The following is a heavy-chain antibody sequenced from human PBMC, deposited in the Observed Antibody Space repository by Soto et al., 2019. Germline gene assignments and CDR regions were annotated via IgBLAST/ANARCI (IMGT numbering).Heavy chain of an antibody. J-gene: IGHJ3*02. CDR3: ARTYSSSPHAFDI. V-gene: IGHV1-18*01. Sequence: GASVKVSCKASGYTFTSYGISWVRQAPGQGLEWMGWISAYNGNTNYAQKLQGRVTMTTDTSTSTAYTELRSLRSDDTAVYYCARTYSSSPHAFDIWGQGTXVTVSS. D-gene: IGHD6-13*01. CDR1: GYTFTSYG. CDR2: ISAYNGNT.